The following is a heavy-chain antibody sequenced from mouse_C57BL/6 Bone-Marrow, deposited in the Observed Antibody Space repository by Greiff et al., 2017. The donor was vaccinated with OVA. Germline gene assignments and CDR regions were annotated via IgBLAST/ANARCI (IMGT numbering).Heavy chain of an antibody. Sequence: VQVVESGAELVKPGASVKMSCKASGYTFTTYPIEWMKQNHGKSLEWIGNFHPYNDDTKYNEKFKGKATLTVEKSSSTVYLELSRLTSDDSAVYYCARRGDYGYAMDYWGQGTSVTVSS. V-gene: IGHV1-47*01. CDR2: FHPYNDDT. J-gene: IGHJ4*01. CDR1: GYTFTTYP. CDR3: ARRGDYGYAMDY. D-gene: IGHD2-4*01.